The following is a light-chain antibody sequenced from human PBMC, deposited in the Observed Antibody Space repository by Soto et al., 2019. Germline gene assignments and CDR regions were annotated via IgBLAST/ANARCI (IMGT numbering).Light chain of an antibody. CDR2: AVS. Sequence: QSALTQPASVSESPGQSITISCTGTSSDVGNYDYVSWYQQYPGKAPKLMIYAVSRRPSGVSNRFSGSKSGNTASLTISGLQAEDEADYYCTSYTPSSTYVFGTGTKLTVL. CDR3: TSYTPSSTYV. J-gene: IGLJ1*01. CDR1: SSDVGNYDY. V-gene: IGLV2-14*03.